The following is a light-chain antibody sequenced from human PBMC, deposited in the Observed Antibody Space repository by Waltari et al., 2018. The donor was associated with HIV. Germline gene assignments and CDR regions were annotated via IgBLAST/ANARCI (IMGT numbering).Light chain of an antibody. Sequence: QSALTQPASVSGSPGQSITISCTGISSDVGAYNYVSWYQQHPGKAPKLMIHEVSNRPSGVSNRFAGSKSGNTASLTISGLQAEDEADYYCSSQTSSAVVFGGGTKPTVL. CDR3: SSQTSSAVV. V-gene: IGLV2-14*01. CDR2: EVS. J-gene: IGLJ2*01. CDR1: SSDVGAYNY.